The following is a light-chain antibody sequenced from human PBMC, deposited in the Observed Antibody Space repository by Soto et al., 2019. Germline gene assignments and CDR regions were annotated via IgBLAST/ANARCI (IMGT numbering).Light chain of an antibody. CDR1: QSISSY. CDR2: AAS. J-gene: IGKJ1*01. CDR3: QHYNTYPWT. V-gene: IGKV1-39*01. Sequence: DIQMTQSPSSLSASVGDRVTITCRASQSISSYLNWYQQKPGKAPNLLIYAASSLHSGVPSRFSGSGSGTDFTLTISSLQPGDFATYYCQHYNTYPWTFGHGTKVDI.